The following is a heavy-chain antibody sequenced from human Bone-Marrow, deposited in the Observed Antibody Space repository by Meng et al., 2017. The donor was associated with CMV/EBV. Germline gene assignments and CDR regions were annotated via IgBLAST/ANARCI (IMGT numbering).Heavy chain of an antibody. Sequence: SGPTLVKPTQTLTLTCTFSGFSLSTSGVGVGWIRQPPGKALEWLALISWNDDKRYSPSLKSRLTITKDTSKNQVVLTMTNMDPVDTATYYCAYRLPGSISRNWFDPWGQGPLVTGYS. J-gene: IGHJ5*02. CDR3: AYRLPGSISRNWFDP. CDR1: GFSLSTSGVG. D-gene: IGHD2-2*01. CDR2: ISWNDDK. V-gene: IGHV2-5*01.